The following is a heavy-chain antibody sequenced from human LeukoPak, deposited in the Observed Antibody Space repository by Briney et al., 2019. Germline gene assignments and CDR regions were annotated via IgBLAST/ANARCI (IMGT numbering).Heavy chain of an antibody. CDR2: FDPEDAEI. D-gene: IGHD3-3*01. CDR1: GNTLRELP. J-gene: IGHJ5*02. Sequence: ASVKVSCKLSGNTLRELPIQWVRQAGGKGLEWMAGFDPEDAEIVYAQKFQGRVTMTRDTSRSTGYMELSSLRSEDTAVYYCARSPRGDFWSGPYNWFDPWGRGTLVTVSS. V-gene: IGHV1-24*01. CDR3: ARSPRGDFWSGPYNWFDP.